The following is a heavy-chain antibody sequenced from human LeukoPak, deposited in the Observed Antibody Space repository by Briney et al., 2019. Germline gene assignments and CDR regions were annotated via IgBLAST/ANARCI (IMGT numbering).Heavy chain of an antibody. J-gene: IGHJ6*03. CDR2: INLNSRGT. CDR1: GYTFTDYY. Sequence: ASVKVSCKASGYTFTDYYMHWVRQAPGQGLEWMGWINLNSRGTNYAQKFQGRVTMTRDTSISTAYMELSSLRSEDTAVYYCARGGYYDSSGFSIYYYYYMDVWGKGTTVTVSS. V-gene: IGHV1-2*02. D-gene: IGHD3-22*01. CDR3: ARGGYYDSSGFSIYYYYYMDV.